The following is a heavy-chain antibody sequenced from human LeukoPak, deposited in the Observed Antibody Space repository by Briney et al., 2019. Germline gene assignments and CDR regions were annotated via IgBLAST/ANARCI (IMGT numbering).Heavy chain of an antibody. CDR3: ARVVVIDLYYYYYMDV. V-gene: IGHV4-59*01. CDR2: IYYSGST. D-gene: IGHD3-22*01. CDR1: GGSISSYY. Sequence: PSETLSLTCTVSGGSISSYYWSWIRQPPGKGLEWIGYIYYSGSTNYNPSLKSRVTISVDTSKNQFSLKLSSVTAADTAVYYCARVVVIDLYYYYYMDVWGKGTTVTVSS. J-gene: IGHJ6*03.